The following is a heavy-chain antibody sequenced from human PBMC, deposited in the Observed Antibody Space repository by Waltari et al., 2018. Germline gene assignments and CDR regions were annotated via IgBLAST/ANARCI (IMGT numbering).Heavy chain of an antibody. CDR3: ARHGGSASYCMDV. Sequence: ELQLVSSGADVQRTWESLKISSKGSGCRFTSYLIGWVRQMPWKGLEWMGIIYPSDSETRYSPSFQGQVTISADKSISTAYLQWSSLKASDTAMYYCARHGGSASYCMDVWGQGTTVTVSS. D-gene: IGHD3-16*01. J-gene: IGHJ6*02. V-gene: IGHV5-51*01. CDR2: IYPSDSET. CDR1: GCRFTSYL.